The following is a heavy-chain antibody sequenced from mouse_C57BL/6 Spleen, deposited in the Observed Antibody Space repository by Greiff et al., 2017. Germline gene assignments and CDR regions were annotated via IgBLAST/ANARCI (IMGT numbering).Heavy chain of an antibody. Sequence: QVQLQQPGAELVKPGASVKLSCKASGYTFTSYWMQWVKQRPGQGLEWIGEIDPSDSYTNYNQKFKGKSTLTVDTSSSTAYMQLSSLTSEDSAVYYCARRLYGSSPDYYAMDYWGQGTSVTVSS. CDR1: GYTFTSYW. J-gene: IGHJ4*01. V-gene: IGHV1-50*01. CDR3: ARRLYGSSPDYYAMDY. D-gene: IGHD1-1*01. CDR2: IDPSDSYT.